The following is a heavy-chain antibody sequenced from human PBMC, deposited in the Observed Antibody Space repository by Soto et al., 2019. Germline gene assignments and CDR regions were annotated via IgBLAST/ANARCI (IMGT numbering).Heavy chain of an antibody. D-gene: IGHD3-22*01. CDR1: GYTFTNYA. CDR3: ARDESLRSGYYLD. J-gene: IGHJ4*02. CDR2: INGGNGYT. V-gene: IGHV1-3*01. Sequence: ASVKVSCKASGYTFTNYAMHWVRQAPGQGLEWMGWINGGNGYTEYSQKFQGRVTITRDTSASTAYMELSSLRSEDTAVYYCARDESLRSGYYLDWGQGTLVTVSS.